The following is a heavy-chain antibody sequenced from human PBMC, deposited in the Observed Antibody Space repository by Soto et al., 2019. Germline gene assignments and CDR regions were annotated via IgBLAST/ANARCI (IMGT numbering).Heavy chain of an antibody. CDR2: IIPIFGTA. V-gene: IGHV1-69*12. CDR1: GGTFSSYA. Sequence: QVQLVQSGAEVKKPGSSVKVSCKASGGTFSSYAISRVRQAPGQGLEWMGGIIPIFGTANYAQKFQGRVTITADESTSTAYMELSSLRSEDTAVYYCATRRGGQYYYYYGMDVWGQGTTVTVSS. J-gene: IGHJ6*02. CDR3: ATRRGGQYYYYYGMDV. D-gene: IGHD3-16*01.